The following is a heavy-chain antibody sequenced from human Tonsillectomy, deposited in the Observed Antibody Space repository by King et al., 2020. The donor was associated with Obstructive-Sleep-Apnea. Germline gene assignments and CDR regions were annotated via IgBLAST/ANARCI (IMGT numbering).Heavy chain of an antibody. CDR3: ARGRNLLGYCGGGSCYLWFDP. Sequence: VQLQQWGAGLLKPSETLSLTCGVNGGSFSGYHWSWVRQSPGKGLEWIGEINHSGSTNYNPSLKNRVTISVDTSKNQFSLNLNSVTAADTAMYYCARGRNLLGYCGGGSCYLWFDPWGQGILVTVSA. CDR2: INHSGST. CDR1: GGSFSGYH. D-gene: IGHD2-15*01. J-gene: IGHJ5*02. V-gene: IGHV4-34*01.